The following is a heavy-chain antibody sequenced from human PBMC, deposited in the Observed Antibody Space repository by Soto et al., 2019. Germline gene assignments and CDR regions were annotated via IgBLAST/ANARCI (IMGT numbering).Heavy chain of an antibody. V-gene: IGHV4-59*08. CDR2: IYYSGST. J-gene: IGHJ6*03. CDR3: ARHLEGWFGDYYMDV. CDR1: GGSISSYY. Sequence: SETLSITCTVSGGSISSYYWSWIRQPPGKGLEWIGYIYYSGSTNYNPSLKSRVTISVDTSKNQFSLKLSSVTAADTAVYYCARHLEGWFGDYYMDVWGKGTTVTVSS. D-gene: IGHD3-10*01.